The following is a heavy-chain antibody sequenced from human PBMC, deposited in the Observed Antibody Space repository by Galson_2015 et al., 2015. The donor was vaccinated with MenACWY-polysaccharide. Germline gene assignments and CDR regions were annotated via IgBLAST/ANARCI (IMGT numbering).Heavy chain of an antibody. D-gene: IGHD2-21*01. CDR3: AREGSRIVFHAFDV. Sequence: SVRLSCAASGLRFSGSGMHWVRHAPGKGLEWVAVIQYDGTNKVYADSVKGRFSISRDNSKNTLYLEMNSLRAEDTALYYCAREGSRIVFHAFDVWGQGTMVTVSS. V-gene: IGHV3-33*01. CDR1: GLRFSGSG. CDR2: IQYDGTNK. J-gene: IGHJ3*01.